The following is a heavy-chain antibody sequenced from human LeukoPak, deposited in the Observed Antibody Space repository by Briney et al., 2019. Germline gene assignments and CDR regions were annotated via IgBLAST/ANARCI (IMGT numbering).Heavy chain of an antibody. CDR2: ISGGGGTT. D-gene: IGHD1-26*01. Sequence: GGSLRLSCAASGFTFDTYAMNWVRQAPGKGLEWVAVISGGGGTTNYADSVKGRFTISRDNSKKMIYLQMNSLRAEDTAVYYCAFNWIGLLSGYFDHWGQGTLVTVSS. CDR1: GFTFDTYA. CDR3: AFNWIGLLSGYFDH. J-gene: IGHJ4*02. V-gene: IGHV3-23*01.